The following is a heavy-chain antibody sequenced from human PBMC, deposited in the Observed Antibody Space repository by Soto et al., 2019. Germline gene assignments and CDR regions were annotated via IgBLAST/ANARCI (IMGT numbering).Heavy chain of an antibody. V-gene: IGHV3-48*01. CDR1: GFTFSTYS. Sequence: GSLRLSCAASGFTFSTYSMNWVRQAPGKGLEWVSYISSSSSTIFYTDSVKGRFTVSRDNAKNSLYLQMNSLRVEDTAAYYCARPTYYYDSSGPAGYWGQGTLVSVS. J-gene: IGHJ4*02. CDR2: ISSSSSTI. CDR3: ARPTYYYDSSGPAGY. D-gene: IGHD3-22*01.